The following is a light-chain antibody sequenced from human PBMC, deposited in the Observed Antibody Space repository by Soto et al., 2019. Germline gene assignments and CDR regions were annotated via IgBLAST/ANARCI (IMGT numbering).Light chain of an antibody. V-gene: IGLV2-14*01. Sequence: QSALTQPASVSGSPRQPITISCTGTSSDVGGYNYVSWYQQHPGKATKLMIYDVSNRPSGVSNRFSGSKSGNTASLTISGLQAEDEADYYCSSYTSSSTLVFGGGTKVTVL. CDR3: SSYTSSSTLV. J-gene: IGLJ2*01. CDR1: SSDVGGYNY. CDR2: DVS.